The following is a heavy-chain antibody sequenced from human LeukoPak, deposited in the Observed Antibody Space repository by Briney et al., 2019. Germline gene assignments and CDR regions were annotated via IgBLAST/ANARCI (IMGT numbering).Heavy chain of an antibody. D-gene: IGHD3-22*01. V-gene: IGHV5-10-1*01. CDR2: IHPSDSDT. J-gene: IGHJ4*02. Sequence: GESLKISCKGSGYSFTTYWISWVRQMPGEGPEWMGRIHPSDSDTNYCPSFQGHVTFSTDKSISTAYLQWTSLKASDTAIYFCARHYYNDNTLLDFWGQGTLVTVSS. CDR1: GYSFTTYW. CDR3: ARHYYNDNTLLDF.